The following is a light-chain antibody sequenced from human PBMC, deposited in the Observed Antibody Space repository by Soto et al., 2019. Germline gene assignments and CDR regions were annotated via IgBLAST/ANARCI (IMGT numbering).Light chain of an antibody. CDR2: GNS. CDR1: SSHIGAGYD. V-gene: IGLV1-40*01. CDR3: QSYDSSLSGSVV. Sequence: QSVLTQPPSVSGAPGQRVTISGTGSSSHIGAGYDVHWYQQLPGTAPKLLIYGNSNRPSGVPDRFSGSKSGTSASLAITGLQAEDEADYYCQSYDSSLSGSVVFGGGTKLTVL. J-gene: IGLJ2*01.